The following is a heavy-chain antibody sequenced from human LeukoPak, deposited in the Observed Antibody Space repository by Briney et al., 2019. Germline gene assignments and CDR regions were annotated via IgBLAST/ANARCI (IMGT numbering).Heavy chain of an antibody. J-gene: IGHJ4*02. CDR3: AKRGVVIRVILVGFHKEANYFDS. V-gene: IGHV3-23*01. CDR1: GITLSNYG. D-gene: IGHD3-22*01. Sequence: GGTLTLSCAVSGITLSNYGMSWVRQAPGKGLEWVAGISDSGGRTNYADSVKGRFTICRDNPKNTLYLQMTSLRAEDTAVYFCAKRGVVIRVILVGFHKEANYFDSWGQGALVTVSS. CDR2: ISDSGGRT.